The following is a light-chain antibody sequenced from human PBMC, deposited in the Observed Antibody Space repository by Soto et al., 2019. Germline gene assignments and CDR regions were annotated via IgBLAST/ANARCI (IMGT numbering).Light chain of an antibody. CDR3: QRYNDYQYI. CDR1: QSITTW. CDR2: KAT. J-gene: IGKJ2*01. Sequence: DIQMTQSPSTLSASVGDRVTITCRASQSITTWLSWYQQKPWKAPKLLIYKATNLQSGVPSRFSCSGAGTEFSLTISSLQPDDFATYYCQRYNDYQYIFGQGTKLEIK. V-gene: IGKV1-5*03.